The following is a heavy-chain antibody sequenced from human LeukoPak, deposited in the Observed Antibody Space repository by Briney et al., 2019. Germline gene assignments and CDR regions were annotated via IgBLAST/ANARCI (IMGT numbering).Heavy chain of an antibody. V-gene: IGHV3-23*01. CDR3: AKKTRGCSSTSCYYFDY. D-gene: IGHD2-2*01. CDR1: GFTFSSYA. CDR2: ISGSGGST. Sequence: GGSLRLSCAASGFTFSSYAMSWVRQAPGKGLEWVSAISGSGGSTYYADSVKGRFTISRDNSKNTLHLQMNSLRAEDTAVYYCAKKTRGCSSTSCYYFDYWGQGTLVTVSS. J-gene: IGHJ4*02.